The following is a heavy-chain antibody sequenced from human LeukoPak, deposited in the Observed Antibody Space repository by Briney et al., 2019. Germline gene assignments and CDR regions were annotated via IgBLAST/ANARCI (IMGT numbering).Heavy chain of an antibody. CDR3: ARDHGDYYFDY. Sequence: AGGSLRLSCAASGFTFSSYGMHWVRQAPGKGLEWVAVIWYDGSNKYYADSVRGRFTISRDNSKNTLYLQMNSLRAEDTAVYYCARDHGDYYFDYWGQGTLVTVSS. CDR2: IWYDGSNK. CDR1: GFTFSSYG. D-gene: IGHD2-21*02. J-gene: IGHJ4*02. V-gene: IGHV3-33*01.